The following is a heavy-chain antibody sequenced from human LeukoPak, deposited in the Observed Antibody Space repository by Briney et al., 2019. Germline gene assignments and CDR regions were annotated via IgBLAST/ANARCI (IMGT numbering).Heavy chain of an antibody. D-gene: IGHD6-13*01. V-gene: IGHV3-64D*09. J-gene: IGHJ4*02. CDR1: GFTFSSYV. Sequence: GGSLRLSCSASGFTFSSYVMHWVRQAPGKGLEYVSAISPNGGGTYYADSVKGRFTISRDNSKNILYLQMSSLRPEDTAVYYCARGSSSSWYVYDYWGQGTLVTVSS. CDR3: ARGSSSSWYVYDY. CDR2: ISPNGGGT.